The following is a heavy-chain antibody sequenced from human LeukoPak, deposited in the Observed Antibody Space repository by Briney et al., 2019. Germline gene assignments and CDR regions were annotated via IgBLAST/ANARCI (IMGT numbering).Heavy chain of an antibody. Sequence: SQTLSLTCTVSGGSISGYYWSWIRQPPGEGLKWIGYIYYSGSTNYNPSLKSRVTISVDTSKNQFSLKLSSVTAADTAVYFCARDGGSGSYYRFDSWGQGTLVTVSS. CDR1: GGSISGYY. V-gene: IGHV4-59*01. CDR3: ARDGGSGSYYRFDS. CDR2: IYYSGST. J-gene: IGHJ4*02. D-gene: IGHD3-10*01.